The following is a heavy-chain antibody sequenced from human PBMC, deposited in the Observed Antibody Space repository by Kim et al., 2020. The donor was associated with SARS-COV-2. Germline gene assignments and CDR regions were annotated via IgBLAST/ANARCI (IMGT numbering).Heavy chain of an antibody. V-gene: IGHV3-64D*06. J-gene: IGHJ6*02. CDR2: ISSNGGST. Sequence: GGSLRLSCSASGFTFSSYAMHWVRQAPGKGLEYVSAISSNGGSTYYADSVKGRFTISRDNSKNTLYLQMSSLRAEDTAVYYCVKGAAVAGPQGFYYGMDVWGQGTTVTVSS. CDR1: GFTFSSYA. CDR3: VKGAAVAGPQGFYYGMDV. D-gene: IGHD2-15*01.